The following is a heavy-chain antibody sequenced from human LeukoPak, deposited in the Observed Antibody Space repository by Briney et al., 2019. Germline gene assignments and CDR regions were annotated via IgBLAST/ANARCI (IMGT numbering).Heavy chain of an antibody. J-gene: IGHJ4*02. Sequence: PSETLYLTCTVSGGSISSTTCYWGWVRQPPGKGLEWIGSMYKNVITYYNPSLESRVTISVDMSKNQFSLKLNSVTAADTAVYYRVRRLASGDYHPLGWGQGTLVTVSS. CDR3: VRRLASGDYHPLG. CDR2: MYKNVIT. CDR1: GGSISSTTCY. D-gene: IGHD1-26*01. V-gene: IGHV4-39*01.